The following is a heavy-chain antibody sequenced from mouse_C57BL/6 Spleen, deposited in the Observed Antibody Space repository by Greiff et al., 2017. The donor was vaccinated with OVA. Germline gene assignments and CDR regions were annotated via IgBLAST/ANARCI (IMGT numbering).Heavy chain of an antibody. CDR2: INPSNGGT. D-gene: IGHD2-3*01. V-gene: IGHV1-54*01. J-gene: IGHJ4*01. Sequence: QVQLQQSGAELVRPGTSVKVSCKASGYAFTNYLIEWVKQRPGQGLEWIGNINPSNGGTNYNEKFKSKATLTVDKSSSTAYMQLSSLTSEDSAVYYCAGGYYADYYAMDYWGQGTSVTVSS. CDR3: AGGYYADYYAMDY. CDR1: GYAFTNYL.